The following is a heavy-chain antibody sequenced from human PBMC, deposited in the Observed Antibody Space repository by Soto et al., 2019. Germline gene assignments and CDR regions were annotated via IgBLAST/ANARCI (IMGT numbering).Heavy chain of an antibody. D-gene: IGHD2-2*02. CDR3: AKDYCSSTSCYTYYYGMDV. J-gene: IGHJ6*02. Sequence: PGGSLRLSCAASGFTFSSYAMSWVRQAPGKGLEWVPAISGSGGSTYYADSVKGRFTISRDNSKNTLYLQMNSLRAEDTAVYYCAKDYCSSTSCYTYYYGMDVWGQGTTVTVSS. CDR1: GFTFSSYA. CDR2: ISGSGGST. V-gene: IGHV3-23*01.